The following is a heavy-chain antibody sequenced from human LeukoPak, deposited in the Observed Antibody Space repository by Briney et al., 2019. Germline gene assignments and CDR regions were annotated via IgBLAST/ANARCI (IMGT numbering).Heavy chain of an antibody. V-gene: IGHV4-34*01. Sequence: SETLSLTCAVYGGSFSGYYWSWIRQPPGKGLEWIGEINHSGSTNYNPSLKSRVTISVDTSKNQFSLKLSSVTAADTAVYYCARGLDFDYWGQGTLVTVSS. CDR2: INHSGST. CDR3: ARGLDFDY. J-gene: IGHJ4*02. CDR1: GGSFSGYY.